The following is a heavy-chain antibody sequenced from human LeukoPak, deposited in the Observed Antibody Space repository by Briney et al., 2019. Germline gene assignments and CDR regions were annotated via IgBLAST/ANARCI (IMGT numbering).Heavy chain of an antibody. J-gene: IGHJ3*02. CDR3: ARDRCPYNSDAFDI. CDR1: EFNFSDYY. CDR2: ISTSGRTI. V-gene: IGHV3-11*01. D-gene: IGHD1-20*01. Sequence: GGSLRLSCAASEFNFSDYYMSWIRQAPGKGLEWVSHISTSGRTIYYADSVKGRFTISRDNAGASLYLQMNSLRAEDTAVYYCARDRCPYNSDAFDIWGQGTMVTVSS.